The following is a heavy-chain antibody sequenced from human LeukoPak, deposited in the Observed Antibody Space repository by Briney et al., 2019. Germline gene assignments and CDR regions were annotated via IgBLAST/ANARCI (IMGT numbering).Heavy chain of an antibody. CDR3: ARCPAGLYYYYYMGV. J-gene: IGHJ6*03. CDR2: ISSSGSTI. CDR1: GFTFSDYY. Sequence: PGGSPRLSCAASGFTFSDYYMSWIRQAPGKGLEWVSYISSSGSTIYYADSVKGRFTISRDNAKNSLYLQMNSLRAEDTAVYDCARCPAGLYYYYYMGVWGKGTTVTVSS. D-gene: IGHD2-2*01. V-gene: IGHV3-11*04.